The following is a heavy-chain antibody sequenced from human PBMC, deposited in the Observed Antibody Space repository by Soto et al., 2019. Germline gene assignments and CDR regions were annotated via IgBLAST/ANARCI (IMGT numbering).Heavy chain of an antibody. J-gene: IGHJ2*01. Sequence: EVQLVESGGGVVQPGGSLKLSCAASGFTFSGSAMHWVRQASGKGLEWLGRIRNKANNYATVYAASVKGRFTISRDDSKNTAHLQMTSLKTEDPAVYFCTGLPGVDGGGGGRDFDLWGRGTLVTVSS. V-gene: IGHV3-73*02. CDR2: IRNKANNYAT. D-gene: IGHD3-16*01. CDR1: GFTFSGSA. CDR3: TGLPGVDGGGGGRDFDL.